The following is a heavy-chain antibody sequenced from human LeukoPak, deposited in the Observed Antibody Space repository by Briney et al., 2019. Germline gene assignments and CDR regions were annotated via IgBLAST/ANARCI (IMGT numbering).Heavy chain of an antibody. Sequence: ASVKVSCKASGYTFTSHYMHWVRQAPEQGLEWMGIISPSGGSTGYAQKFQGRVTMTWDMSTRTDYMELSSLRYEDTAVYYCARDVSSPSSWWFDPWGQGTLVIVSS. CDR2: ISPSGGST. D-gene: IGHD2-2*01. CDR3: ARDVSSPSSWWFDP. J-gene: IGHJ5*02. V-gene: IGHV1-46*01. CDR1: GYTFTSHY.